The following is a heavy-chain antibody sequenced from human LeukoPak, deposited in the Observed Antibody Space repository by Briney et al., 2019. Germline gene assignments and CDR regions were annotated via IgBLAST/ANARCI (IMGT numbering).Heavy chain of an antibody. J-gene: IGHJ4*02. CDR3: AIIRDGYNF. V-gene: IGHV3-30*03. D-gene: IGHD5-24*01. Sequence: GGSLRLSCAASGFTFSSYWMHWVRQAPGKGLEWVAVISYDGSNKYYADSVKGRFTISRDNSKNTLYLQMNSLRAEDTAVYYCAIIRDGYNFWGQGTLVTVSS. CDR1: GFTFSSYW. CDR2: ISYDGSNK.